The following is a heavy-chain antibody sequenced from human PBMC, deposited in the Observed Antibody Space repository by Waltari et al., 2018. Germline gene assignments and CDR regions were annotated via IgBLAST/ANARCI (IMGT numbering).Heavy chain of an antibody. Sequence: QLQLQESGPRLVRPSETLSLICRVSGVSITSNRHYWAWLRQSPGQGLEWIGTVSCSGTTYTSPSLKSRVSVSKETSKNQVSLILGSVTGAEMAVYYFATYIGASVGTAAFDVWGQGTMVTVSS. CDR2: VSCSGTT. V-gene: IGHV4-39*01. D-gene: IGHD5-12*01. CDR1: GVSITSNRHY. J-gene: IGHJ3*01. CDR3: ATYIGASVGTAAFDV.